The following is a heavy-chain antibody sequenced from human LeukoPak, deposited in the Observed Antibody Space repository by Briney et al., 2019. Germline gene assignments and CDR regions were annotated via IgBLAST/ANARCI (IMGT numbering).Heavy chain of an antibody. CDR3: AREAADTAMEAPDY. Sequence: PGGSLRLSCAASGFTFSDSYMTWIRQAPGKGLEWVSYISNSGSSIYYADSVKGRFTTSRDNAKSSLYLQMNSLRAEDTAVYYCAREAADTAMEAPDYWGQGTLVTVSS. J-gene: IGHJ4*02. CDR2: ISNSGSSI. V-gene: IGHV3-11*04. CDR1: GFTFSDSY. D-gene: IGHD5-18*01.